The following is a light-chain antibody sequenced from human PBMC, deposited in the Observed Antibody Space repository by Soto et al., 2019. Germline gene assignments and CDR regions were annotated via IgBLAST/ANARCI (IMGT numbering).Light chain of an antibody. V-gene: IGKV3-20*01. Sequence: EIVLTQSPGTLSLSPGDRATLSCRASQSLSRTYLAWYQQKPGQAPRLLIYASSDRAPGIPDRFRGSGSGTDFTLTISRREPEDFAVYYCQGYGRSPVYTFGQGTKLEIK. CDR1: QSLSRTY. CDR2: ASS. J-gene: IGKJ2*01. CDR3: QGYGRSPVYT.